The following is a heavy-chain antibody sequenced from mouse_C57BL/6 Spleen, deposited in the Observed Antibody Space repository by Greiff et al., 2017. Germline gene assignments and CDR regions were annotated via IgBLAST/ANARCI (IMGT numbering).Heavy chain of an antibody. CDR2: IRSKSNNYAT. CDR1: GFSFNTYA. V-gene: IGHV10-1*01. Sequence: GGGLVQPKGSLKLSCAASGFSFNTYAMNWVRQAPGKGLEWVARIRSKSNNYATYYADSVKDRFTISRDDSESMLYLQMNNLKTEDTAMYYCVRQIYYDYDGFAYWGQGTLVTVSA. CDR3: VRQIYYDYDGFAY. J-gene: IGHJ3*01. D-gene: IGHD2-4*01.